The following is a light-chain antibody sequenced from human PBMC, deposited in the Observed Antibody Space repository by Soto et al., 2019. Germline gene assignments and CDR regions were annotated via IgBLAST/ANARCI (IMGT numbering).Light chain of an antibody. CDR1: QSVSNW. V-gene: IGKV1-5*01. J-gene: IGKJ1*01. CDR3: QQYYSYSWT. CDR2: DVS. Sequence: DIQMTQSPSTLSASVGERVTITCRASQSVSNWLAWYQQKPGKAPNLLIYDVSSLESGVPSRFSGSGSGTEFILTISSLQPDDFATYYCQQYYSYSWTFGQGTKVEMK.